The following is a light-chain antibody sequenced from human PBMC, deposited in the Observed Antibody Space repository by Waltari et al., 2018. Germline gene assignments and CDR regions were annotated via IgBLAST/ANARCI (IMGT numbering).Light chain of an antibody. V-gene: IGKV1-5*03. CDR3: QQYSSYSRT. CDR2: EAS. Sequence: DIQMTQSPSTLSASVVDRVTITCRASQSISNWLAWYQQKPGKAPKLLIYEASSLERGVPSRFSGSGSGTEFTLTISSLQPDDFATYYCQQYSSYSRTFGQGTKVEIK. CDR1: QSISNW. J-gene: IGKJ1*01.